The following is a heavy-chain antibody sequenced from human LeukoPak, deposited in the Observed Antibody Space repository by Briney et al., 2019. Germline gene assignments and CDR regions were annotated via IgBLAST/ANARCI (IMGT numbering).Heavy chain of an antibody. CDR1: GYIFSIYA. CDR3: ARDYSVAVGTTTYFQH. J-gene: IGHJ1*01. D-gene: IGHD1-26*01. Sequence: ASVKASCKTSGYIFSIYAIIWVRQAPGQGLEFMGWINSNTGNPTYAQGFTGRFVFSLDTSVSTTYLQVSSLKPEDTAVYYCARDYSVAVGTTTYFQHWGQGTLVTVSS. CDR2: INSNTGNP. V-gene: IGHV7-4-1*02.